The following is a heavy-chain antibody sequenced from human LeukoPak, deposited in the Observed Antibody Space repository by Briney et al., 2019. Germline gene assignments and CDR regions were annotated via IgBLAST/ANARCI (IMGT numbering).Heavy chain of an antibody. J-gene: IGHJ4*02. D-gene: IGHD6-13*01. Sequence: GGSLRLSCAASGFTFSSYAMSWVRQAPGKGLEWVSAISGSGGSTYYADSVKGRFTISRDNSKNTLYLQMNSLRAEDTAVYYCAKDRYSSSWYGGSDYWGQGTLVTVSS. V-gene: IGHV3-23*01. CDR1: GFTFSSYA. CDR2: ISGSGGST. CDR3: AKDRYSSSWYGGSDY.